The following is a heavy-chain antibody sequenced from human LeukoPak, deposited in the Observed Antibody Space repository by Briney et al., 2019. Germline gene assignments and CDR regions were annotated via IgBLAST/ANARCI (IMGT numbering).Heavy chain of an antibody. V-gene: IGHV1-46*01. Sequence: ASVKVSCKASGYTFTSYYMHWVRQAPGQGLEWMGIINPSGGSTSYAQKFRGRVTMTRDTSTSTVYMELSSLRSEDTAVYYCARDVGPRDYFDYWGQGTLVTVSS. CDR1: GYTFTSYY. CDR2: INPSGGST. J-gene: IGHJ4*02. CDR3: ARDVGPRDYFDY.